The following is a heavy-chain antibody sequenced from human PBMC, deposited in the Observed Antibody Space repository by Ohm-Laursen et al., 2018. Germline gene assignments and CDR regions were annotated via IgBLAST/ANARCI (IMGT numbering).Heavy chain of an antibody. J-gene: IGHJ5*02. Sequence: GTLSLTWAVSGYPISSGYCWGWIRQPPGKGLEWIGSIYHSGSTYYNPSLKSRVTISVDTSKNQFSLKLSSVTAADTAVYYCARDIAAAGTISWFDPWGQGTLVTVSS. CDR3: ARDIAAAGTISWFDP. CDR2: IYHSGST. D-gene: IGHD6-13*01. CDR1: GYPISSGYC. V-gene: IGHV4-38-2*02.